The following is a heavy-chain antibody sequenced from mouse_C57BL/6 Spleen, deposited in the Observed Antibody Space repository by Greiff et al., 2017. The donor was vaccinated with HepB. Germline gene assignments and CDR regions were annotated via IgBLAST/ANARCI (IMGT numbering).Heavy chain of an antibody. D-gene: IGHD2-2*01. Sequence: QVQLQQSGAELVRPGASVTLSCKASGYTFTDYDMHWVKQTPVHGLEWIGAIDPETGGTAYNQKFKGKAILTADKSSSTAYMELRSLTYEDSADYYCTRGGNGYEHFDVWGTGTTVTVSS. CDR3: TRGGNGYEHFDV. CDR2: IDPETGGT. V-gene: IGHV1-15*01. J-gene: IGHJ1*03. CDR1: GYTFTDYD.